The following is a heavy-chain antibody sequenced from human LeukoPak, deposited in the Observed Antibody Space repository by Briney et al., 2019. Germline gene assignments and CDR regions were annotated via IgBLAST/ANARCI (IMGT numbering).Heavy chain of an antibody. V-gene: IGHV4-59*08. CDR2: IYYSGST. J-gene: IGHJ5*02. D-gene: IGHD6-6*01. CDR1: GGSISSYY. Sequence: SETLSLTCTVSGGSISSYYWSWIRQPPGKGLEWIGYIYYSGSTNYNPSLKSRVTISIDTSNNQFSLKLSSVTAADTAVYYCARHLKIAARIDPWGQGTLVTVSS. CDR3: ARHLKIAARIDP.